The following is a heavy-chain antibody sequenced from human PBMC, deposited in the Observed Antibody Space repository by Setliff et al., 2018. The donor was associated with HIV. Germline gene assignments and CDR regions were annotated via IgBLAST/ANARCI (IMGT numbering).Heavy chain of an antibody. CDR1: GGSSSNYC. J-gene: IGHJ4*01. Sequence: SETLSLTCTVFGGSSSNYCWSWIRQPPGKGLEWIGFIYYSGNTNYNPSLKSRVTISVDTSKNHFSLKLSSVTAADTAVYYCVRHLTMGGNTFDYWG. CDR2: IYYSGNT. V-gene: IGHV4-59*08. CDR3: VRHLTMGGNTFDY. D-gene: IGHD2-15*01.